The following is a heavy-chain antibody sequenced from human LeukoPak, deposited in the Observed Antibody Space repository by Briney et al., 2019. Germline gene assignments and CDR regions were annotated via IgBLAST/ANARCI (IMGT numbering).Heavy chain of an antibody. V-gene: IGHV3-11*01. J-gene: IGHJ3*02. CDR1: GFTFSDYS. Sequence: GGSLRLSCAASGFTFSDYSMSWIRQAPGKGLEWVSYIRSSGNTIYYADSVKGRFTISRDNAKNSLYLQMNSLRAEDTAVYYCAKDQEAARAGGSAFDIWGQGTTVTVSS. D-gene: IGHD3-10*01. CDR2: IRSSGNTI. CDR3: AKDQEAARAGGSAFDI.